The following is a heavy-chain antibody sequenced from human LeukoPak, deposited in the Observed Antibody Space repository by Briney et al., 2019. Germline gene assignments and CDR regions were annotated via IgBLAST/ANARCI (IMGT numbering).Heavy chain of an antibody. V-gene: IGHV4-59*01. D-gene: IGHD3-3*01. CDR1: GGSISSYY. CDR2: IYYSGST. J-gene: IGHJ5*02. Sequence: SETLSLTCTVTGGSISSYYWSWIRQPPGKGLEWIEYIYYSGSTNYNPSLKSRVTISIDTSTNQFSLKLRSVTAADTAVYYCARGLNYDLNPWGQGTLVTVSS. CDR3: ARGLNYDLNP.